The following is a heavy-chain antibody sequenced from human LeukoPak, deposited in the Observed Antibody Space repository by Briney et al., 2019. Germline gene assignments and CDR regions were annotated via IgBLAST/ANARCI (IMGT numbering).Heavy chain of an antibody. Sequence: ASVKVSCKVSGYTLTELSMHWVRQAPGKGLEWMGGSDPEDGETIYAQKFQGRVTMTEDTSTDTAYMELSSLRSEDTAVYYCATSLGSSGTYYFDYWGQGTLVTVSS. CDR3: ATSLGSSGTYYFDY. J-gene: IGHJ4*02. CDR1: GYTLTELS. CDR2: SDPEDGET. V-gene: IGHV1-24*01. D-gene: IGHD1-26*01.